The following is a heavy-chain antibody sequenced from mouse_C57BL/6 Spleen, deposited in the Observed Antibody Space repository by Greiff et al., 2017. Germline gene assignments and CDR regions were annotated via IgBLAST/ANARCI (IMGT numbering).Heavy chain of an antibody. CDR1: GFSLTSYG. CDR2: IWRGGST. V-gene: IGHV2-5*01. Sequence: VKLMESGPGLVQPSQSLSITCTVSGFSLTSYGVHWVRQSPGKGLEWLGVIWRGGSTDYNAAFMSRLSITKDNSKSQVFFKMNSLQADDTAIYYCAPGGGTVVAGPVAMDYWGQGTSVTVSS. J-gene: IGHJ4*01. D-gene: IGHD1-1*01. CDR3: APGGGTVVAGPVAMDY.